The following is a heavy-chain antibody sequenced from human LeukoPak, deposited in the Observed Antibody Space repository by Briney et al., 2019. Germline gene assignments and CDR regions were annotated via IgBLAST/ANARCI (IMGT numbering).Heavy chain of an antibody. CDR2: IYPGDSDT. J-gene: IGHJ4*02. D-gene: IGHD6-19*01. CDR3: ARLRRYSSGWYYFDY. CDR1: GYIFTSYW. V-gene: IGHV5-51*03. Sequence: KPGESLTLSCKGSGYIFTSYWIGWVRQMPGKGLEWVGIIYPGDSDTRYSPSFQGQVTISADKSISTAYLQWSSLKASDTAMYYCARLRRYSSGWYYFDYWGQGTLVTVSS.